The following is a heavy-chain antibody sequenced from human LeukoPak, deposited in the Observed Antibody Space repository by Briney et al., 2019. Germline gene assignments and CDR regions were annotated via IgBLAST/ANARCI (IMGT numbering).Heavy chain of an antibody. D-gene: IGHD2-15*01. CDR3: AKDPRYCSGGSCSDYYYYYYMDV. V-gene: IGHV3-30*18. CDR2: ISYDGSNK. J-gene: IGHJ6*03. Sequence: GGSLRLSCAASGFTFSSYGMHWVRQAPGKGLEWVAVISYDGSNKYYADSVKGRFTISRDNSKNTLYLQMNSLRAEDTAVYYCAKDPRYCSGGSCSDYYYYYYMDVWGKGTTVTVSS. CDR1: GFTFSSYG.